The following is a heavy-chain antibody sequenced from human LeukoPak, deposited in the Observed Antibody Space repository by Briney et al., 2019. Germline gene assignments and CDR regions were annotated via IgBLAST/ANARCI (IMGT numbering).Heavy chain of an antibody. D-gene: IGHD3-3*01. Sequence: ASVKVSCKASGYTFTSYYMHWVRQAPGQGLEWIGIINPSGGSTSYAQKFQGRVTMTRDTSTSTVYMELSSLRSEDTAVYYCVLRFLEWPRPDYYYMDVWGKGTTVTVSS. CDR1: GYTFTSYY. J-gene: IGHJ6*03. CDR3: VLRFLEWPRPDYYYMDV. V-gene: IGHV1-46*01. CDR2: INPSGGST.